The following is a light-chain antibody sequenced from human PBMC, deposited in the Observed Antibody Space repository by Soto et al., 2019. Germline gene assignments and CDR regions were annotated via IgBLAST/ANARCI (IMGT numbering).Light chain of an antibody. V-gene: IGKV3-20*01. CDR1: ESVSSDQ. CDR3: QHYGSSSWT. Sequence: EIELTQSPGTLSLSPGESATLYCRASESVSSDQLAWYQQRPGQAPRLLIFGTSTRPTGIPDRFRGSGSGTGFTLTISSLEPEDFAVYYCQHYGSSSWTFGQGTKVEIK. J-gene: IGKJ1*01. CDR2: GTS.